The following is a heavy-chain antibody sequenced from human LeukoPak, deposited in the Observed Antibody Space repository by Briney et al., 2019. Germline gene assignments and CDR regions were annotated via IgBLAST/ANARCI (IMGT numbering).Heavy chain of an antibody. J-gene: IGHJ6*02. CDR2: ISYDGSNK. Sequence: GGSLRLSCAASGFTFSSYAMHWVRQAPGKGLEWVAVISYDGSNKYYADSVKGRFTISRDNSKNTLYLQMNSLRAEDTAVYYCARDGRAYYYGSGRGGMDVWGQGTTVTVSS. V-gene: IGHV3-30-3*01. CDR1: GFTFSSYA. CDR3: ARDGRAYYYGSGRGGMDV. D-gene: IGHD3-10*01.